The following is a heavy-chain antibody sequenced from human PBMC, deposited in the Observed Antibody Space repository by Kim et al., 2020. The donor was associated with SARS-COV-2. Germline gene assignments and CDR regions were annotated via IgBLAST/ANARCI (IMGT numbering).Heavy chain of an antibody. J-gene: IGHJ5*01. CDR2: ISNDGRDR. D-gene: IGHD2-15*01. Sequence: GGSLRLSCTTSGFFFNVHGMHWVRQIPGKGLEWVAVISNDGRDRQYADSVRGRFAVSRDNSKKMLYLQMNGLRIEDTAKYFCVKDGGGTLFDPWGQGTMVTVSS. CDR1: GFFFNVHG. CDR3: VKDGGGTLFDP. V-gene: IGHV3-30*18.